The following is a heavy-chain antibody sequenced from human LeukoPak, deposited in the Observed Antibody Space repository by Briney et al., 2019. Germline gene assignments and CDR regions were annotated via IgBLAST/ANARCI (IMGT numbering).Heavy chain of an antibody. CDR2: ISWNSGSI. D-gene: IGHD4-11*01. V-gene: IGHV3-9*01. CDR3: AKDIEEGPTGYFDY. J-gene: IGHJ4*02. CDR1: GFTFDDYA. Sequence: GGSLRLSCAASGFTFDDYAMHWVRQAPGKGLEWISGISWNSGSIGYADSVKGRFTISRDNAKNSLYLQMNSLRAEDTALYYCAKDIEEGPTGYFDYWGQGTLVTVSS.